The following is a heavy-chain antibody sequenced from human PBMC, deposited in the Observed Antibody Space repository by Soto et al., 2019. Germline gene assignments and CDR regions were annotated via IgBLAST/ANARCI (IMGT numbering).Heavy chain of an antibody. D-gene: IGHD2-15*01. CDR1: GGSISSSNW. CDR2: IHHSGST. J-gene: IGHJ5*02. V-gene: IGHV4-4*02. CDR3: ASRSIVAVAGAASGLWLDP. Sequence: QVQLQESGPGLVKPSGTLSLTCTVSGGSISSSNWWSWVRQPPGKGLEWIGEIHHSGSTNDNPSXXGRVASSVDKXXSXYXXRLTSVAAADTAVYYCASRSIVAVAGAASGLWLDPWGQGTLVTVSS.